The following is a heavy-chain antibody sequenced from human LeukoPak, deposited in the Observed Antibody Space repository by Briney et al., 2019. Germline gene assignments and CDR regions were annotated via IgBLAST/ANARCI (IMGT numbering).Heavy chain of an antibody. V-gene: IGHV4-61*02. Sequence: SETLSLTCTVSGDSISSGSYYWSWIRQPAGEGLEWIGRIYTSESTNYNPSLKSRVTISVDTSKNQFSLKLSSVTAADTAVYYCARAGWPATVPGDYWGQGTLVTVSS. CDR1: GDSISSGSYY. J-gene: IGHJ4*02. D-gene: IGHD5-24*01. CDR3: ARAGWPATVPGDY. CDR2: IYTSEST.